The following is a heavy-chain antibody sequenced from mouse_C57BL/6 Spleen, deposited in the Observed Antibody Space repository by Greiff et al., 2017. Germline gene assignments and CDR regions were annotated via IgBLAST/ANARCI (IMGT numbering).Heavy chain of an antibody. D-gene: IGHD1-1*01. CDR1: GFNIKDYY. V-gene: IGHV14-2*01. CDR2: IDPEDGAT. J-gene: IGHJ1*03. Sequence: VQLQQSGAELVKPGASVKLSCTASGFNIKDYYMHWVKQRTEQGLEWIGRIDPEDGATKYAPKFQGKATITADTATNTAYLQLSSLTSEDTAVYYCAPYYYGSSYWYFDVWGTGTTVTVSS. CDR3: APYYYGSSYWYFDV.